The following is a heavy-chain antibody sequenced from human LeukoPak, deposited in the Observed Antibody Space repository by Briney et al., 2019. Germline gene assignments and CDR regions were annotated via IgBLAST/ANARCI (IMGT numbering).Heavy chain of an antibody. CDR3: ARENPIYSGSRLFDY. V-gene: IGHV4-39*06. Sequence: SETLSLTCTVSGGSISSRSYYWGWIRQPPGKGLEWIGSIYFSGSTYYNSSLKSRVTISVDTSKNQFPLKLSSVTAADTAVYYCARENPIYSGSRLFDYWGQGTLVTVSS. J-gene: IGHJ4*02. D-gene: IGHD1-26*01. CDR2: IYFSGST. CDR1: GGSISSRSYY.